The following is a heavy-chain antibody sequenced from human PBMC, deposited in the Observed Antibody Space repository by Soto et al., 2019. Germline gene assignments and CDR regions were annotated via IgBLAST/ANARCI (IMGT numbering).Heavy chain of an antibody. Sequence: QVQLQESGPGLVKPSQTLSLTCTVSGGSISSGGYYWSWIRQHPGKGLEWIGYIYHSGSTYYNPSLKGRVSISVDTSKNQFSLKLSSVTAADTAVYYGAREGWFGELLYLGQGTLVVVSS. D-gene: IGHD3-10*01. J-gene: IGHJ4*02. CDR2: IYHSGST. CDR1: GGSISSGGYY. CDR3: AREGWFGELLY. V-gene: IGHV4-31*03.